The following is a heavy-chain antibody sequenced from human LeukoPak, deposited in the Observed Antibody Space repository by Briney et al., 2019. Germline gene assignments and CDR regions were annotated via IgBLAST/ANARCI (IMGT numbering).Heavy chain of an antibody. Sequence: SETLSLTCSLCGRSIYGYYGSWTRQPPGKGLEWIAYIYYSGSTNYNLSLKSRVTISVDTSKNQFSLKLSSVTAADTAVYYCARGCSAGTPHNWFDPWGGGTLVTVSS. CDR2: IYYSGST. CDR3: ARGCSAGTPHNWFDP. CDR1: GRSIYGYY. D-gene: IGHD6-13*01. V-gene: IGHV4-59*01. J-gene: IGHJ5*02.